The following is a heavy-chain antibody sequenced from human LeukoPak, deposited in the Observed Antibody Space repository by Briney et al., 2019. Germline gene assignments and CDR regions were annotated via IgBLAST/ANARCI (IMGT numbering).Heavy chain of an antibody. CDR3: ARLKRTGYCTSGVCYFDY. CDR2: IYYSGST. Sequence: KPSETLSLTCTVSGGSISSYYWSWIRQPPGKGLEWIGYIYYSGSTNYNPSLKSRVTISVDTSKNQFSLKLSSVTAADTAVYYCARLKRTGYCTSGVCYFDYWGQGTLVTVSS. V-gene: IGHV4-59*08. J-gene: IGHJ4*02. CDR1: GGSISSYY. D-gene: IGHD2-8*01.